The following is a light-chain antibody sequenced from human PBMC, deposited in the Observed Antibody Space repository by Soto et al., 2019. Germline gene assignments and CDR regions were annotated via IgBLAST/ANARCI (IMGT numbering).Light chain of an antibody. CDR2: DAS. CDR1: LSISSW. CDR3: QEYESHLRT. Sequence: DILMTQSPSTLSASIGDRLTITCRASLSISSWLAWYQQKSGKAPQLLIYDASTLESGVPPRFSASGSGTEFSLTISRLQPDDFATYYCQEYESHLRTFGPGTKVEIK. J-gene: IGKJ1*01. V-gene: IGKV1-5*01.